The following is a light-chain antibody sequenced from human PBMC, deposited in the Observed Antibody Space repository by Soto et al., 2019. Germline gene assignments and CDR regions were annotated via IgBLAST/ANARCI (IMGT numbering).Light chain of an antibody. J-gene: IGKJ4*01. CDR3: QQRSNCPAT. CDR2: DAS. V-gene: IGKV3-11*01. CDR1: QSVSSY. Sequence: EIVLTQSPATLSLSPGERAALSCRASQSVSSYLAWYQQKPGQAPRLLIYDASNRAPSIPASLTGSGSGTDFTLTTSRLEPEDFAVYFCQQRSNCPATFGGGTKVEI.